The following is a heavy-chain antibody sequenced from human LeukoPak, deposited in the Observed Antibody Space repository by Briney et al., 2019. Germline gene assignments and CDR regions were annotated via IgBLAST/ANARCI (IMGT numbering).Heavy chain of an antibody. Sequence: ASVKVSCKASGYSFSDHWIHWVRQAPGQGLEWMGWINPKSGATYYAQKFQGRVTMTRDMSISTTYLELSRLRSDDTARYYCGRVNVVVVPAAVVGALDIWGQGTMVTVSP. V-gene: IGHV1-2*02. CDR2: INPKSGAT. J-gene: IGHJ3*02. CDR1: GYSFSDHW. D-gene: IGHD2-2*01. CDR3: GRVNVVVVPAAVVGALDI.